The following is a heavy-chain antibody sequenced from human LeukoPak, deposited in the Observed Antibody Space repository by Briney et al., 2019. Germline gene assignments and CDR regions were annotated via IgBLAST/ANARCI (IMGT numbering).Heavy chain of an antibody. Sequence: SQTPSLTCAISGDSVSSNSAAWNWIRQSPSRGLEWLGRTYYRSKWYNDYAVSVKSRITINPDTSKNQFSLQLNSVTPEDTAVYYCARDRVYSSSWYGGTFWFDPWGQGTLVTVSS. CDR2: TYYRSKWYN. CDR1: GDSVSSNSAA. J-gene: IGHJ5*02. D-gene: IGHD6-13*01. CDR3: ARDRVYSSSWYGGTFWFDP. V-gene: IGHV6-1*01.